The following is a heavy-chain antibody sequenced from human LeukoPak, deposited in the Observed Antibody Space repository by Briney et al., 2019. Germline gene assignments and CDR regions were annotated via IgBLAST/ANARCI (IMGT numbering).Heavy chain of an antibody. J-gene: IGHJ4*02. Sequence: SETLSLTCTVSGGSISSYYWSWIRQPPGKGLEWIGYIYYSGSTNYNPSLKSRVTISVDTSKKQFSLKLSSVTAADTAVYYCARGLYYYDSSGYYPSFDYWGQGTLVTVSS. V-gene: IGHV4-59*01. CDR2: IYYSGST. D-gene: IGHD3-22*01. CDR1: GGSISSYY. CDR3: ARGLYYYDSSGYYPSFDY.